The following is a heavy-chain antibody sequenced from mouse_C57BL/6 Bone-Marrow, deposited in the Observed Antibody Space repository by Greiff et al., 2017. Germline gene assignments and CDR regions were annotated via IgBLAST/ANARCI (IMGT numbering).Heavy chain of an antibody. CDR3: ASKGLYYAMDY. D-gene: IGHD6-1*01. V-gene: IGHV1-55*01. J-gene: IGHJ4*01. Sequence: QVQLQQPGAELVKPGASVKMSCKASGYTFTSYWITWVKQRPGQGLEWIGDIYPGSGSTNYNEKFKSKATLTVDTSSSTAYMQRSSLTSEDSAVYYCASKGLYYAMDYWGQGTSVTVSS. CDR1: GYTFTSYW. CDR2: IYPGSGST.